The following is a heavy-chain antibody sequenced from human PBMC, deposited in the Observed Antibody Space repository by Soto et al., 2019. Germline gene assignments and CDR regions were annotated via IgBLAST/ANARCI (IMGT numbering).Heavy chain of an antibody. Sequence: GESLKISCKGSGYSFTSYWIGWVRQMPGKGLKWMGIIYPGDSDTRYSPSFQGQVTISADKSISTAYLQWSSLKASDTAMYYCARQSSDYVFWSCYYYYYYGIDVWSQGTTVIVSS. D-gene: IGHD3-3*01. CDR3: ARQSSDYVFWSCYYYYYYGIDV. CDR1: GYSFTSYW. V-gene: IGHV5-51*01. CDR2: IYPGDSDT. J-gene: IGHJ6*02.